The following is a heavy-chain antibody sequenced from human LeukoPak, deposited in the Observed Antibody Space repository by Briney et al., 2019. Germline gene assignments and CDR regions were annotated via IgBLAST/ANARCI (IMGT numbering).Heavy chain of an antibody. Sequence: SETLSLTCTVSGGSISSYYWSWLRQPPGKGLEWIGNIFYSGSTYYSPSLRSRVTISLDTSRNQFSLKLNSVTAADTAVYYCAKSNGYGLVDIWGQGTMVTVSS. CDR2: IFYSGST. V-gene: IGHV4-59*12. CDR3: AKSNGYGLVDI. J-gene: IGHJ3*02. D-gene: IGHD3-10*01. CDR1: GGSISSYY.